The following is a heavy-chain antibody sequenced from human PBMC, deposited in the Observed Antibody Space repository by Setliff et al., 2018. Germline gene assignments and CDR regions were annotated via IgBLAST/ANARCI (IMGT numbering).Heavy chain of an antibody. V-gene: IGHV4-38-2*02. CDR1: GYSISSGYY. J-gene: IGHJ4*02. CDR2: IYHSGST. CDR3: ARAVLVVDAEDY. Sequence: LSLTCTVSGYSISSGYYWGWIRQPPGRGLEWIGSIYHSGSTYYNPSLKSRVTISVDTSKNQFSLKLSSVTAADTAVYYCARAVLVVDAEDYWGQGTLVTVSS. D-gene: IGHD3-22*01.